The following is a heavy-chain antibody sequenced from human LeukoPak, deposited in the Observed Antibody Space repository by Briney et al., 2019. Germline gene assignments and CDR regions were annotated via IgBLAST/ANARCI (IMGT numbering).Heavy chain of an antibody. Sequence: SETLSLTCTVSGGSISGYYWSWIRQPAGKGLEWIGRIYTSGSTNYNPSLKSRVTMSVDTSKNQFSLKLSSVTAADTVVYYCAGGPSFNQEDIWGQGTMVTVSS. J-gene: IGHJ3*02. V-gene: IGHV4-4*07. D-gene: IGHD1-14*01. CDR2: IYTSGST. CDR1: GGSISGYY. CDR3: AGGPSFNQEDI.